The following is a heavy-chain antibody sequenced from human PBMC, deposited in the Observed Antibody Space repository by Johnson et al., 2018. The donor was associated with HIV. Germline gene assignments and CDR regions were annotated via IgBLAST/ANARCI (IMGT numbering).Heavy chain of an antibody. CDR3: TTDQVGRNYGGKYHV. Sequence: EQLVESGGGLVKPGESLTLSCVASGFTFSHAWMSWVRQAPGKGLEWIGRIYSKTDGGTTDYASPVKGRFTISRDDSKNTLYLQMSSLKTEDTAVYYCTTDQVGRNYGGKYHVWGQGTMVTVSS. CDR2: IYSKTDGGTT. CDR1: GFTFSHAW. D-gene: IGHD1-7*01. V-gene: IGHV3-15*01. J-gene: IGHJ3*01.